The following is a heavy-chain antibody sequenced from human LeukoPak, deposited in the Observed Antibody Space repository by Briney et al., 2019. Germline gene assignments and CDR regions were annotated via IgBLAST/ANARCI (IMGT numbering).Heavy chain of an antibody. V-gene: IGHV4-59*01. Sequence: SETLSLTCTVSGGSISSYYWSWIRQPPGKGLEWIGCIYYSGSTNYNPSLKSRVTISVDTSKNQFPLKLSSVTAADTAVYYCARGLAPGNSYYYYYYMDVWGKGTTVTVSS. J-gene: IGHJ6*03. CDR3: ARGLAPGNSYYYYYYMDV. CDR2: IYYSGST. D-gene: IGHD6-13*01. CDR1: GGSISSYY.